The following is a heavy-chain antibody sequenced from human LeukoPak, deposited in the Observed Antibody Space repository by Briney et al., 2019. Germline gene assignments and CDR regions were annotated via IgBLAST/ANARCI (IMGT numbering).Heavy chain of an antibody. Sequence: ASVKVSCKASGYTFTSYGISWVRQAPGQGLEWMGWISACNGNTNYAQKLQGRVTMTTDTSTSTAYMELRSLRSDDTAVYYCARGLYCSSTSCSDDYWGQGTLVTVSS. D-gene: IGHD2-2*01. J-gene: IGHJ4*02. V-gene: IGHV1-18*01. CDR3: ARGLYCSSTSCSDDY. CDR2: ISACNGNT. CDR1: GYTFTSYG.